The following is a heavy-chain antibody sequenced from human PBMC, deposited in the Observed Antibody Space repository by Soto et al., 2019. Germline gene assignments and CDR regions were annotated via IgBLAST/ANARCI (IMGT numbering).Heavy chain of an antibody. CDR2: IIPIFGTA. V-gene: IGHV1-69*13. CDR1: GGTFSSYA. CDR3: ARGYSSSWYRNPRFDY. J-gene: IGHJ4*02. D-gene: IGHD6-13*01. Sequence: EASVKVSCKASGGTFSSYAISWVRQAPGQGLEWMGGIIPIFGTANYAQKFQGRVTITADESTSTAYMELSSLRSEDTAVYYCARGYSSSWYRNPRFDYWGQGTLVTVSS.